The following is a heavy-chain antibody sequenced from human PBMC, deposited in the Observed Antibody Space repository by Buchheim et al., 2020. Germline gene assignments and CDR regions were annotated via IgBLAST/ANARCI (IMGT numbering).Heavy chain of an antibody. D-gene: IGHD6-19*01. CDR2: ISYDGSNK. V-gene: IGHV3-30*18. J-gene: IGHJ4*02. CDR1: GFTFSSYG. CDR3: AKGGSSGWYDY. Sequence: QVQLVESGGGVVQPGRSLRLSCAASGFTFSSYGMHWVRQAPGEGLEWVAVISYDGSNKYYADSVKGRFTISRDNSKNTLYLQMNSLRAEDTAVYYCAKGGSSGWYDYWGQGTL.